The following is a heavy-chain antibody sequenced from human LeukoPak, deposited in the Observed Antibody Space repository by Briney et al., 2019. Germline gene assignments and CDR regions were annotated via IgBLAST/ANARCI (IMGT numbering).Heavy chain of an antibody. J-gene: IGHJ6*04. D-gene: IGHD3-10*02. V-gene: IGHV3-48*03. CDR2: ISNSGSTK. Sequence: GGSLRLSCAASGFTFSSYEMNWVRQAPGKGLEWVSYISNSGSTKYYADSVKGRFTISRDNAKNSLYLQMNSLRAEDTAVYYCAELGITMIGGVWGKGTTVTISS. CDR3: AELGITMIGGV. CDR1: GFTFSSYE.